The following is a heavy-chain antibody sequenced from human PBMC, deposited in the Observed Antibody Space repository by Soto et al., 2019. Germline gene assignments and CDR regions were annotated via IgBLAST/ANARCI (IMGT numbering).Heavy chain of an antibody. CDR3: ARSNYYGSGSTINWFDP. CDR1: GGSISSYY. J-gene: IGHJ5*02. CDR2: IYYSGST. V-gene: IGHV4-59*08. Sequence: SETLSLTCTVSGGSISSYYWSWIRQPPGKGLEWIGYIYYSGSTNYNPSLKSRVTISVDTSKNQFSLKLSSVTAADTAVYYCARSNYYGSGSTINWFDPWGQGTLVTVSS. D-gene: IGHD3-10*01.